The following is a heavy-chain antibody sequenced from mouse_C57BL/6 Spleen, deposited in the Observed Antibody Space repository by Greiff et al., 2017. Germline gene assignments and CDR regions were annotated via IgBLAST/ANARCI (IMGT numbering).Heavy chain of an antibody. V-gene: IGHV1-62-3*01. D-gene: IGHD1-1*01. J-gene: IGHJ4*01. CDR3: ARMDYDGSNQEYYARDY. Sequence: QVQLQQPGAELVKPGASVKLSCKASGYTFTSYWMHWVKQRPGRGLEWIGRIDPNSGGTKYNEKFKSKATLTVDKPSSTAYMPLSSLTSEDSAVXYCARMDYDGSNQEYYARDYWGQGTSVTVSS. CDR2: IDPNSGGT. CDR1: GYTFTSYW.